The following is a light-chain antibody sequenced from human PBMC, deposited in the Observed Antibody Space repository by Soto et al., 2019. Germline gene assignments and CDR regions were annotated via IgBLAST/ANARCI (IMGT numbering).Light chain of an antibody. CDR3: SSYTTATTRV. V-gene: IGLV2-14*01. CDR2: DVS. Sequence: QSALTQPASVSGSPGQSITISCTGTSSDVGAYNNVSWYQQHPGKAPKLMIFDVSNRPSGVSNRFSGSKSGNTASLTISGLQAEDEADYYCSSYTTATTRVFGGGTKVTVL. J-gene: IGLJ3*02. CDR1: SSDVGAYNN.